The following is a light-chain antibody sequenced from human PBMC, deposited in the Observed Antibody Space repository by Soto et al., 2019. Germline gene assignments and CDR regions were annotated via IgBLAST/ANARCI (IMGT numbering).Light chain of an antibody. CDR2: FAS. J-gene: IGKJ5*01. CDR3: QQRYNWPPIT. CDR1: QSVSSY. Sequence: EIVLTQSPATLSLSPRERATLSCRASQSVSSYLAWYQQKPGQAPRLLIYFASNRATGIPARFSGSGSGTDFTLTISSLEPEDSAVYYCQQRYNWPPITFGQGTRLEIK. V-gene: IGKV3-11*01.